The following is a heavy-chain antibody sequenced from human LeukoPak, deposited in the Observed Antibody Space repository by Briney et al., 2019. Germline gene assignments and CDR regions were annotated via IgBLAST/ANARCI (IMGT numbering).Heavy chain of an antibody. CDR3: ARAGSYNYAMGF. D-gene: IGHD5-18*01. CDR2: IYYSGST. Sequence: PSETLSLTCTVSGGSIRSYYWSWIRQPPGKGLEWIGCIYYSGSTKYNPSLKSRVTISVDTSKNQFSLKLSSVTAADTAMYYCARAGSYNYAMGFWGRGTLVTVSS. J-gene: IGHJ4*02. V-gene: IGHV4-59*01. CDR1: GGSIRSYY.